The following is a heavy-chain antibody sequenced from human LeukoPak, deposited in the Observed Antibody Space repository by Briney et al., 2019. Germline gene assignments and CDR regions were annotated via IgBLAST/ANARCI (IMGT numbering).Heavy chain of an antibody. J-gene: IGHJ5*02. CDR2: TYYRSTWYN. CDR3: ARRLTQYDCFDP. D-gene: IGHD2-2*01. CDR1: GDSVSSNSVT. Sequence: QTLSLTCAISGDSVSSNSVTWNWIRQSPSRGLEWLGRTYYRSTWYNDYAVSVRGRITVNPDTSRNQFSLHLNSVTPEDTAVYYCARRLTQYDCFDPWGQGILVTVSS. V-gene: IGHV6-1*01.